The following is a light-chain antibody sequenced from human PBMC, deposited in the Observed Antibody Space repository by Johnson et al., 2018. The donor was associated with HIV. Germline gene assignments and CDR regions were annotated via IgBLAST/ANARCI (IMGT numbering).Light chain of an antibody. CDR2: DNN. V-gene: IGLV1-51*01. Sequence: SVLTQPPSVSAAPGQKVTISCSGSSSNIGNNYVSWYQQLPGTAPKLLIYDNNKRPSGIPDRFSGSKSGTSATLGITGLQTGDEADYYCGTWDSSLNVDVFGTGTRVTVL. CDR3: GTWDSSLNVDV. J-gene: IGLJ1*01. CDR1: SSNIGNNY.